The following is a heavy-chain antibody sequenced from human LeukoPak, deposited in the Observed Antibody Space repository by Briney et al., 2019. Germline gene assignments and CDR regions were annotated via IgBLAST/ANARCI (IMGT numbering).Heavy chain of an antibody. V-gene: IGHV3-23*01. CDR3: AKEFALSSGSVPYIWFDP. J-gene: IGHJ5*02. CDR1: GFTFRSYA. Sequence: GGSLRLSCAASGFTFRSYAMNWVRQAPGKGLEWVSTITSGGDSTYYVDSMKGRFTISRDNSENTLYLQMNSLRAEDTAVYYCAKEFALSSGSVPYIWFDPWGQGTLVTVSS. CDR2: ITSGGDST. D-gene: IGHD3-22*01.